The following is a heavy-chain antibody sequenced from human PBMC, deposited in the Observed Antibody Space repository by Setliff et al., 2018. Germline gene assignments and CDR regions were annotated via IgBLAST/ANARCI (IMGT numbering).Heavy chain of an antibody. CDR1: GGSFSGYY. D-gene: IGHD3-16*01. J-gene: IGHJ4*02. V-gene: IGHV4-34*01. CDR2: INHSGST. CDR3: AREAGGMVDY. Sequence: SETQSLTCAVYGGSFSGYYWSWIRQPPGKGLEWIGEINHSGSTNYNPSLKSRVTISIDTSKDQFSLKLSSMTAADTAVYYCAREAGGMVDYWGQGTLVTVSS.